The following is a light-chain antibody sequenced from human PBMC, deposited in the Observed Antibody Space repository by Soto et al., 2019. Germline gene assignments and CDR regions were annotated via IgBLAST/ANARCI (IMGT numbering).Light chain of an antibody. J-gene: IGLJ1*01. Sequence: QSVLTQPPSVSGAPGQRVTISCTGSSSNIGAGYDVHWYQQLPGTAPKLLIYGNSNRPSGVPDRFPGSKSGTSASLAITGLQAEDEADYYCQSYDSSLSGYVFGPGTKVTVL. CDR3: QSYDSSLSGYV. V-gene: IGLV1-40*01. CDR2: GNS. CDR1: SSNIGAGYD.